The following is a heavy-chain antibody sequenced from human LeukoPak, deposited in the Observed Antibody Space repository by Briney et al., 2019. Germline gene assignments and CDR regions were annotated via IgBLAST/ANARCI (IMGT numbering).Heavy chain of an antibody. D-gene: IGHD2-2*01. Sequence: PGGSLRLSCATSGFTFSTYWMHWVRQAPGKGLVWVSRIKSDGSSTSYADSVKGRFTISRDNAKNTLYLQMNSLRAEDTAVYYCARSGAAAMRGQYYYYYYMDVWGKGTTVTVPS. CDR2: IKSDGSST. CDR3: ARSGAAAMRGQYYYYYYMDV. V-gene: IGHV3-74*01. J-gene: IGHJ6*03. CDR1: GFTFSTYW.